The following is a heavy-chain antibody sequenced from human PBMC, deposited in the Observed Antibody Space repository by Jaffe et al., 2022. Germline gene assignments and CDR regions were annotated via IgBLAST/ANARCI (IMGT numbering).Heavy chain of an antibody. J-gene: IGHJ5*02. D-gene: IGHD3-3*01. CDR3: ARISARDYDFWSGYWGDTSKADFGWFDP. Sequence: QVTLKESGPVLVKPTETLTLTCTVSGFSLSNARMGVSWIRQPPGKALEWLAHIFSNDEKSYSTSLKSRLTISKDTSKSQVVLTMTNMDPVDTATYYCARISARDYDFWSGYWGDTSKADFGWFDPWGQGTLVTVSS. V-gene: IGHV2-26*01. CDR1: GFSLSNARMG. CDR2: IFSNDEK.